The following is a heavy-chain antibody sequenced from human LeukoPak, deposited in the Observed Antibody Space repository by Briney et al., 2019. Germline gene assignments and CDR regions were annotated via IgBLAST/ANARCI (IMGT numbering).Heavy chain of an antibody. CDR2: VNPNAGNT. CDR1: GYTFTSYD. J-gene: IGHJ6*03. V-gene: IGHV1-8*03. Sequence: ASVKVSCKASGYTFTSYDINWVRQAPGQGLEWMGWVNPNAGNTGYVQKFQGRVTFTRNTSISKAYMELSSLRSEDTAVYYCARGKYCSDATCYSLGYYYYMDVWGKATTVTVS. CDR3: ARGKYCSDATCYSLGYYYYMDV. D-gene: IGHD2-15*01.